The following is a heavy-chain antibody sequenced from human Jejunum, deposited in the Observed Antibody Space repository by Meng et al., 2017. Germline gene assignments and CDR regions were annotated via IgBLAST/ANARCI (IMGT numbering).Heavy chain of an antibody. CDR2: ISSTSS. Sequence: DVQLVESGGGPVQPGGSLRLSCAGSGVSFSSYSMHWVRQAPGKGLEWVSSISSTSSYADSVKGRFTISRDNAENSLYLQMNSLRAEDTAVYYCARGRVVVVGTPSDYWGQGTLVTVSS. CDR3: ARGRVVVVGTPSDY. CDR1: GVSFSSYS. V-gene: IGHV3-21*01. D-gene: IGHD2-15*01. J-gene: IGHJ4*02.